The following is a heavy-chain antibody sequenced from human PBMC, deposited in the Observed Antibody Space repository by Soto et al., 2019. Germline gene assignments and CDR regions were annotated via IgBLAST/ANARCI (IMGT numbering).Heavy chain of an antibody. V-gene: IGHV3-21*01. CDR2: ISSSSSYI. J-gene: IGHJ3*02. CDR1: GFTFSSYS. D-gene: IGHD2-2*01. Sequence: PGGSLRLSCAASGFTFSSYSMNWVRQAPGKGLEWVSSISSSSSYIYYADSVKGRFTISRDNAKNSLYLQMNSLRAEDTAVYYCARGLLYCSSTSCYFKDAFDIWGQGTMVTVSS. CDR3: ARGLLYCSSTSCYFKDAFDI.